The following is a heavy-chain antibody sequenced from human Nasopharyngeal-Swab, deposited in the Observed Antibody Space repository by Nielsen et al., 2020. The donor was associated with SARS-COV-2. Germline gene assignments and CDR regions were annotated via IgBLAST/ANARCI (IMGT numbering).Heavy chain of an antibody. CDR3: ARDAGIAAAGNYPLDY. Sequence: SETLSPTCAVSGGPTSSRTWWSWVRQPPGKWLEWIGEIYHRGSANYNPSLKTRVTISVDKSKNQFTLKLSSVTAADTAVYYCARDAGIAAAGNYPLDYWGQGTLVTVSS. V-gene: IGHV4-4*02. CDR2: IYHRGSA. J-gene: IGHJ4*02. CDR1: GGPTSSRTW. D-gene: IGHD6-13*01.